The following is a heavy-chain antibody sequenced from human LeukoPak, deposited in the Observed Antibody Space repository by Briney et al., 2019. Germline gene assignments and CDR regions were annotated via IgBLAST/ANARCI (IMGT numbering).Heavy chain of an antibody. CDR3: AKTKIVATFFDY. CDR2: ISDSGDST. CDR1: GFTFSYYA. D-gene: IGHD5-12*01. J-gene: IGHJ4*02. V-gene: IGHV3-23*01. Sequence: GGSLRLSCAASGFTFSYYAMSWVRQAPGKGLEWVSGISDSGDSTYYADSVKGRFTISRDNSKNTLYLQMNSLRAEDTAIYYCAKTKIVATFFDYWGQGTLVTVSS.